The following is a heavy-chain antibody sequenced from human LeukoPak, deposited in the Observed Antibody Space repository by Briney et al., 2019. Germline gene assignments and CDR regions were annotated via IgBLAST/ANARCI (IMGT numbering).Heavy chain of an antibody. CDR3: ARRTQPYYFDY. CDR1: GFTFSSYG. V-gene: IGHV3-33*01. Sequence: GGSLRLSCGASGFTFSSYGMHWVRQAPGKGLEWVALVWYDGSDKFYEDSVKGRFTISRDNSKNTLYLQMNSLRAEDTAVYYCARRTQPYYFDYWGQGTLVTVSS. D-gene: IGHD5-18*01. J-gene: IGHJ4*02. CDR2: VWYDGSDK.